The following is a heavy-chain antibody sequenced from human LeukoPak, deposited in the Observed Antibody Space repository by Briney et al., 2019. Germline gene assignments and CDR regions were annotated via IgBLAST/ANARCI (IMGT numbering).Heavy chain of an antibody. V-gene: IGHV3-72*01. D-gene: IGHD2-15*01. CDR2: TRNKANNYAT. CDR1: GHPFSDHY. J-gene: IGHJ4*02. Sequence: GGSLRLSCAVSGHPFSDHYIDWVRQAPGKGLEWVGQTRNKANNYATEYAASIKGRFIISRDDSRNSVYLQMNSLKTEDTAVYYCARWRSGSCSGWGQGTLVTVSS. CDR3: ARWRSGSCSG.